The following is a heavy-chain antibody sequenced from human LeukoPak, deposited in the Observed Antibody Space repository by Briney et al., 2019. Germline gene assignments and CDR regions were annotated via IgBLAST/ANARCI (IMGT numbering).Heavy chain of an antibody. CDR3: ARGVGGYDGSWFDP. CDR1: GFTFSSYS. D-gene: IGHD5-12*01. CDR2: ISSSSSYI. Sequence: GGSLRLSCAASGFTFSSYSMNWVRQAPGKGLEWVSSISSSSSYIYYADSVKGRFTISRDNAKNSLYLQMNSLRAEDTAVYYCARGVGGYDGSWFDPWGQGTLVTVSS. V-gene: IGHV3-21*01. J-gene: IGHJ5*02.